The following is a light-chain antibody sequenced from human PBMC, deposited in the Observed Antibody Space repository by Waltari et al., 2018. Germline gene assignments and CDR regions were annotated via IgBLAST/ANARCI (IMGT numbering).Light chain of an antibody. Sequence: DIQMTKSPPSLSASVGDRVTITCRASQGISTWLAWYQQKPGKAPKLLIHKASSLQSGVPSRFSGSGSGTEFTLTISSLQPEDFVSYYCQQYNSAPPTFGQGTKVEIK. J-gene: IGKJ1*01. V-gene: IGKV1-12*01. CDR2: KAS. CDR1: QGISTW. CDR3: QQYNSAPPT.